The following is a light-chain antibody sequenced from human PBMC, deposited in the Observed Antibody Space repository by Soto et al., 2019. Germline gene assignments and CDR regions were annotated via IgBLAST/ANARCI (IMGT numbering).Light chain of an antibody. J-gene: IGLJ3*02. Sequence: QSALTQPPSASRTPGQRVTISCSGSSSNIGRNTVKWYRQLPGTAPKLLIGSSDQRPSGVPDRFSGSQSGTSASLAISGLQSEDEADYICAAWDDSLNAGAFGGGTQLTVL. V-gene: IGLV1-44*01. CDR1: SSNIGRNT. CDR2: SSD. CDR3: AAWDDSLNAGA.